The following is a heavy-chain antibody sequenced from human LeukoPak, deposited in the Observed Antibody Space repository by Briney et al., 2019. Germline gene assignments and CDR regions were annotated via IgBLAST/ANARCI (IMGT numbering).Heavy chain of an antibody. CDR3: ARKGYCSSTSCYPDYYYYYMDV. CDR1: GFSFSSHW. D-gene: IGHD2-2*01. Sequence: GGSLRLSCVASGFSFSSHWMSWVRQTPGKGLEWVANIKQDGSEKYYVDSVKGRFTISRDNAKNSLYLQMNSLRAEDTAVYYCARKGYCSSTSCYPDYYYYYMDVWGKGTTVTVSS. CDR2: IKQDGSEK. J-gene: IGHJ6*03. V-gene: IGHV3-7*01.